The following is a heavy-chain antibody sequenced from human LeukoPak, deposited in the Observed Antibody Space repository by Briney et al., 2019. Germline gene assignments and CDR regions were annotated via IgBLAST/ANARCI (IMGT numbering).Heavy chain of an antibody. D-gene: IGHD2-2*01. CDR2: IWYDGSKK. CDR1: GFTFSSCG. V-gene: IGHV3-33*01. CDR3: ARCTASCYANAFDV. Sequence: GGSLRLSCAASGFTFSSCGMHWVRQAPGKGLEWVAVIWYDGSKKYYADSVKGRFTISRDDSKNTLYLQMNSLRVEDTAVYYCARCTASCYANAFDVWGQGTLLTVSS. J-gene: IGHJ3*01.